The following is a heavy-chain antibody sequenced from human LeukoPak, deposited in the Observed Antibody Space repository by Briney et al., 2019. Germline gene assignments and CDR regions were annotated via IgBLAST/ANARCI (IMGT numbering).Heavy chain of an antibody. V-gene: IGHV4-59*01. CDR3: ASVLVPAATNLGDAFDI. D-gene: IGHD2-2*01. Sequence: SETLSLTCTVSGGSISSYYWSWIRQPPGKGLEWIGYIYYSGSTNYNPSLKSRVTISVDTSKNQFSLKLSSVTAADTAVYYCASVLVPAATNLGDAFDIWGQGTMVTVSS. J-gene: IGHJ3*02. CDR1: GGSISSYY. CDR2: IYYSGST.